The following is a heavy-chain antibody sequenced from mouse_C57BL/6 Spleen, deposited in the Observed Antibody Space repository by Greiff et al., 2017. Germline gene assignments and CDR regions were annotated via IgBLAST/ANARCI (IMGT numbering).Heavy chain of an antibody. J-gene: IGHJ3*01. V-gene: IGHV3-1*01. Sequence: EVKLMESGPGMVKPSQSLSLTCTVTGYSITSGYDWHWIRHFPGNKLEWMGYISYSGSTNYNPALKSRISITHDTSKNHFFLKLNSVTTEDTATYYGARGSSYPAWFAYWGQGTLVTVSA. CDR3: ARGSSYPAWFAY. D-gene: IGHD1-1*01. CDR1: GYSITSGYD. CDR2: ISYSGST.